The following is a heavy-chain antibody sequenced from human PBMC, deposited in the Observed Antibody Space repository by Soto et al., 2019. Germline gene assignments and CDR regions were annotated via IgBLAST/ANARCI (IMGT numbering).Heavy chain of an antibody. CDR2: ISSSSSTI. V-gene: IGHV3-48*01. CDR3: ARDYYNSGGYYALLDY. J-gene: IGHJ4*02. Sequence: PGGSLRLSCAASGFTFSSYSMNWVRQAPGKGLEWVSYISSSSSTIYYADSVKGRFTISRDNAKNSLYLQMNSLRAEDTAVYYCARDYYNSGGYYALLDYWGQGTLVTVSS. CDR1: GFTFSSYS. D-gene: IGHD3-22*01.